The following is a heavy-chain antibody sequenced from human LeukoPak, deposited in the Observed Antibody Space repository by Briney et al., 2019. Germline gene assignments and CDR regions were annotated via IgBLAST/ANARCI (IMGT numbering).Heavy chain of an antibody. D-gene: IGHD5-12*01. CDR2: ISYSGST. CDR3: ARGGSGYALNWFDP. Sequence: SEALSLTCTVSGGSISGYYWGWIRQPPGKGLEWIGYISYSGSTNYNPALKSRVTISVDTSKNQFTLKLSSVTAADTAVYYCARGGSGYALNWFDPWGQGTLVTVSS. CDR1: GGSISGYY. J-gene: IGHJ5*02. V-gene: IGHV4-59*01.